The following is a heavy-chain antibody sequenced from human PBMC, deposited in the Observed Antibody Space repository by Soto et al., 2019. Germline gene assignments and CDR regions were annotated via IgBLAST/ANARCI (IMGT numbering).Heavy chain of an antibody. V-gene: IGHV4-59*02. Sequence: SETLSLTCTFSCGSVTSYYWSWIRQPPGKGMEWIGYLYYSGSTSYNPSLKSRVTMSVDMSKNQFSLTLTSVTAADTAVYYCARGTDYTQIASYHYGLDVWGQGTTVTVS. CDR3: ARGTDYTQIASYHYGLDV. CDR2: LYYSGST. CDR1: CGSVTSYY. J-gene: IGHJ6*02. D-gene: IGHD4-4*01.